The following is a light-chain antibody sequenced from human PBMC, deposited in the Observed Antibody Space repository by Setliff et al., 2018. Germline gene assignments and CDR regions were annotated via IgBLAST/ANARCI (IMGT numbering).Light chain of an antibody. J-gene: IGKJ5*01. CDR1: QGIRNY. CDR2: AAS. Sequence: DIQMTQSPSSLSASVGDRATITCRASQGIRNYLAWYQQKPGKVPKLLIYAASALQSGVPFRFSGSGSGTDFTLTISSLQPGDVATYYCQNYNSVPITFGQGTRLEIK. CDR3: QNYNSVPIT. V-gene: IGKV1-27*01.